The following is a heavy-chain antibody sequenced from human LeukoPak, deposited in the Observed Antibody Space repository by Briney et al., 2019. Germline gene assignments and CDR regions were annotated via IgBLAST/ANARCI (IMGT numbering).Heavy chain of an antibody. CDR1: GVSISSSGYY. CDR2: IYYSGST. CDR3: ARLWALGQVGHNLDY. Sequence: SETLSLTCTVSGVSISSSGYYGGWIRQPPGKGLEWIASIYYSGSTYYNPSLKSRVTISLDTSKNQFSLKLSSVTAADTAVYYCARLWALGQVGHNLDYWGQGTLVTVSS. J-gene: IGHJ4*02. V-gene: IGHV4-39*01. D-gene: IGHD1-1*01.